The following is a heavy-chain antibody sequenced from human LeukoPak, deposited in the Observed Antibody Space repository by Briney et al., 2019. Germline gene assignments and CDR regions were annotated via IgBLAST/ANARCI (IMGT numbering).Heavy chain of an antibody. Sequence: VASVKVSCKASGGTFSSYAISWVRQAPGQGLEWMGGIIPIFGTANYAQKFQGRVTMTRDTSISTAYMELSRLRSDDTAVYYCARDIAVAEDYWGQGTLVTVSS. CDR3: ARDIAVAEDY. CDR2: IIPIFGTA. D-gene: IGHD6-19*01. V-gene: IGHV1-69*05. CDR1: GGTFSSYA. J-gene: IGHJ4*02.